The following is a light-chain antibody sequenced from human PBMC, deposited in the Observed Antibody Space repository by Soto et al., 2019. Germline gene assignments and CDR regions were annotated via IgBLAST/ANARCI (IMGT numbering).Light chain of an antibody. CDR2: GAS. CDR3: QQYNNWPQT. J-gene: IGKJ1*01. V-gene: IGKV3-15*01. CDR1: QSVSSK. Sequence: EIVMTQSPATLSVSPGERATLSWRASQSVSSKLAWYQEKHGQSPGFLIYGASTSATGIPARFSGSGSGIEFTLTISSLQSEDFAVYYCQQYNNWPQTFGQGTMVDI.